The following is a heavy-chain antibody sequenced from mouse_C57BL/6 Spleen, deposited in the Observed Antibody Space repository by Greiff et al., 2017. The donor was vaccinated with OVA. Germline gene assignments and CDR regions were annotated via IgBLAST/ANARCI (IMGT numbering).Heavy chain of an antibody. CDR2: ISYDGSN. CDR1: GYSITSGYY. CDR3: ARWVGYYWYFDV. V-gene: IGHV3-6*01. D-gene: IGHD2-2*01. Sequence: DVKLVESGPGLVKPSQSLSLTCSVTGYSITSGYYWNWIRQFPGNKLEWMGYISYDGSNNYNPSLKNRISITRDTSKNQFFLKLNSVTTEDTATYYCARWVGYYWYFDVWGTGTTVTVSS. J-gene: IGHJ1*03.